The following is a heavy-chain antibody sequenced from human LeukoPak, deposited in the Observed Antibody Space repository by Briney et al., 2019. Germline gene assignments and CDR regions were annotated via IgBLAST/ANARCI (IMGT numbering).Heavy chain of an antibody. V-gene: IGHV4-34*01. CDR2: INHSGST. CDR1: GGSFSGYY. J-gene: IGHJ6*02. Sequence: SETLSLTCAVYGGSFSGYYWSWIRQPPGKGLEWIGEINHSGSTNYNPSLKSRVTISVDTSKNQFSLKLSSVTAADTAVYYCARGHSSGWYEDYYYGMDVWGQGTTVTVS. CDR3: ARGHSSGWYEDYYYGMDV. D-gene: IGHD6-19*01.